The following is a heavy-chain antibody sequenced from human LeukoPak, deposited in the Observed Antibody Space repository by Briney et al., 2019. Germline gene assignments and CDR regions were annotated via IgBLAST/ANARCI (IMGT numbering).Heavy chain of an antibody. D-gene: IGHD1-26*01. Sequence: GGSLRLSCAASGFTFTTYWMSWVRQAPGKGLEWVANINQDGSEKYYVDSMKGRFTISRDNTKNSLYLQMNSLRAEDTAVYYCARDEIVGATTGSYFDLWGRGTLVTVSS. J-gene: IGHJ2*01. CDR3: ARDEIVGATTGSYFDL. V-gene: IGHV3-7*01. CDR2: INQDGSEK. CDR1: GFTFTTYW.